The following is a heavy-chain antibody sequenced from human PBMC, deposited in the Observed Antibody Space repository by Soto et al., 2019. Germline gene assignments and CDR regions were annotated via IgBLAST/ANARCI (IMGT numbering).Heavy chain of an antibody. CDR3: AKRRGAGGHFDY. Sequence: DVQLLESGGGLVQPEGSLRLSCAASGFTFSSYAMGWVRQGPGKGLEWVAVVSIGGSTHYADSVRGRFTISRDNSKNTLSLPMTSLTAEDTAVYFCAKRRGAGGHFDYWGKGALVPVSS. CDR1: GFTFSSYA. D-gene: IGHD2-15*01. CDR2: VSIGGST. J-gene: IGHJ4*02. V-gene: IGHV3-23*01.